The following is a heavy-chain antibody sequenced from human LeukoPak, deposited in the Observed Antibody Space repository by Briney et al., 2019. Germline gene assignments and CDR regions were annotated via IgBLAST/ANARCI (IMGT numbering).Heavy chain of an antibody. D-gene: IGHD2-15*01. J-gene: IGHJ4*02. Sequence: PGGSLRLSCAVSGFTFSSYWMSWVRQARGKGLEWVANIKEDGTEKYYQDSVKGRFTISRDNAKNSLYLQMNSLRAEDTAVYYCARQNVAATSFDYWGQGTLVTVSS. CDR1: GFTFSSYW. V-gene: IGHV3-7*01. CDR2: IKEDGTEK. CDR3: ARQNVAATSFDY.